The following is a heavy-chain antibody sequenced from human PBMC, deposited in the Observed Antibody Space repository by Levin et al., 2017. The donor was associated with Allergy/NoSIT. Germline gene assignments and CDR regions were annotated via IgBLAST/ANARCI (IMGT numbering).Heavy chain of an antibody. CDR2: IYYSGNT. CDR3: AGAFIATAGRGWFDP. J-gene: IGHJ5*02. V-gene: IGHV4-59*11. D-gene: IGHD6-13*01. CDR1: GGSISSHY. Sequence: ESLKISCTVSGGSISSHYWSWIRQPPGKGLEWIGYIYYSGNTKYNPSLKSRVTMSVDTSKNQFSLKLSSVTAADTAVYYCAGAFIATAGRGWFDPWGQGTLVTVSS.